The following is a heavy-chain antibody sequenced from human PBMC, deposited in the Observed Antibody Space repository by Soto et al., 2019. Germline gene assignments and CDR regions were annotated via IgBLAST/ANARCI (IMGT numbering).Heavy chain of an antibody. CDR3: AKDVSTYSSSWYPWFDP. V-gene: IGHV3-23*01. Sequence: RLSCAASGFTFSSYAMSWVRQAPGKGLEWVSAISGSGGSTYYADSVKGRFTISRDNSKNTLYLQMNSLRAEDTAVYYCAKDVSTYSSSWYPWFDPWGQGTLVTVSS. D-gene: IGHD6-13*01. CDR2: ISGSGGST. CDR1: GFTFSSYA. J-gene: IGHJ5*02.